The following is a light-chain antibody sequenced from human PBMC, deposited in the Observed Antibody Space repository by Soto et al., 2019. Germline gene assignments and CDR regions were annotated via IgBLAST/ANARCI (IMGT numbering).Light chain of an antibody. CDR2: DAS. J-gene: IGKJ2*02. V-gene: IGKV1-5*01. CDR1: QSVTDW. CDR3: QQYYRSCT. Sequence: DIQLTQSPSTLSASVGDRVTITCRASQSVTDWLAWYQQKPGIAPKLLIYDASSLQSGFPSRFSGSGSGTEFSLTISSLQPDDFATYYCQQYYRSCTFGQGTKVDIK.